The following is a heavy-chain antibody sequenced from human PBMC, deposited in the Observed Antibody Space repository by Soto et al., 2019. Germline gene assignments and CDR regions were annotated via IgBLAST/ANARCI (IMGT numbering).Heavy chain of an antibody. CDR1: GFSLSPSGGG. J-gene: IGHJ4*02. D-gene: IGHD3-9*01. CDR2: IYWDDDK. Sequence: SGPTLVHPTQTLTLTCTFSGFSLSPSGGGVGWIRQPPGKALEWLGLIYWDDDKRYNPSLKSKPTITKDTSKNQVVLTMTNTDPVDTATYYCAHRPDISTCYYDYWGQGTLVTVSS. CDR3: AHRPDISTCYYDY. V-gene: IGHV2-5*02.